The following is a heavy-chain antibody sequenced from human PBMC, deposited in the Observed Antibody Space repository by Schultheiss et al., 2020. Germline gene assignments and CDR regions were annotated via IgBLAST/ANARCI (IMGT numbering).Heavy chain of an antibody. J-gene: IGHJ4*02. Sequence: SETLSLTCTVSGGSISSSNWWSWVRQPPGKGLEWIGEINHSGSTNYNPSLKSRVTISVDTSKNQFSLKLSSVTAADTAVYYCARVGYSSGWYLDYWGQGTLVTVSS. V-gene: IGHV4-4*02. D-gene: IGHD6-19*01. CDR2: INHSGST. CDR3: ARVGYSSGWYLDY. CDR1: GGSISSSNW.